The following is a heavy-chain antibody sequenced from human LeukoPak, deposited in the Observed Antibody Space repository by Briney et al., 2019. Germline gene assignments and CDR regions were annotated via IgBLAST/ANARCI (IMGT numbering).Heavy chain of an antibody. CDR2: ILPDGSDR. CDR1: GLTFSSLS. CDR3: VREPGPGYFDY. V-gene: IGHV3-30-3*01. D-gene: IGHD6-13*01. J-gene: IGHJ4*02. Sequence: GGSLRLSCAVSGLTFSSLSMHWVRQAPGKGLERVAVILPDGSDRHYTDSVKGRFTISRDNSRNTLYLQMDNLRADDTAVYYCVREPGPGYFDYWGQGTLVTVSS.